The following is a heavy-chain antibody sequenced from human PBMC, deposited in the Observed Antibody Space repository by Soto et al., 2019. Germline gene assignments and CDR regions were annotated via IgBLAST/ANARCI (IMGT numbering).Heavy chain of an antibody. J-gene: IGHJ5*02. Sequence: ASVKVSCKASGYTFTSYGISWVRQAPGQGLEWMGWISAYNGNTNYAQKLQGRVTMTTDTSTSTAYMELRSLRSDDTAVYYCARVVQGGCSYGYPGWFDPWGQGTLVTVSS. D-gene: IGHD5-18*01. V-gene: IGHV1-18*01. CDR1: GYTFTSYG. CDR3: ARVVQGGCSYGYPGWFDP. CDR2: ISAYNGNT.